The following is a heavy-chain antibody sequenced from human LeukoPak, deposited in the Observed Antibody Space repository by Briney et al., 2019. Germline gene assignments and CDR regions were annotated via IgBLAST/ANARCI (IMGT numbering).Heavy chain of an antibody. D-gene: IGHD4-11*01. CDR2: IYYSGST. V-gene: IGHV4-59*01. J-gene: IGHJ6*03. Sequence: SETLSLTCTVSGGSISSYYWSWIRQPPGKGLEWIGYIYYSGSTNYNPSLKSRVTISVDTSKNQFSLKLSSVTAADTAVYYCARGNYSNYFDYYYYMDVWGKGTTVTVSS. CDR1: GGSISSYY. CDR3: ARGNYSNYFDYYYYMDV.